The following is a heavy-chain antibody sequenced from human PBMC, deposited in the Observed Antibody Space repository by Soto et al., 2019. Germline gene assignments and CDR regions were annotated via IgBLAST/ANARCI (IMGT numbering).Heavy chain of an antibody. CDR2: IYFSGST. Sequence: SETLSLTCTVSGGSISSRGYYWAWIRQPPGKGLEWIGSIYFSGSTNYNPSLKSRVTMSVDTSKNQFSLKLSSVTAADTAVYYCARVGGGWPYFDYWGQGTLVTVSS. V-gene: IGHV4-39*07. CDR1: GGSISSRGYY. J-gene: IGHJ4*02. D-gene: IGHD6-19*01. CDR3: ARVGGGWPYFDY.